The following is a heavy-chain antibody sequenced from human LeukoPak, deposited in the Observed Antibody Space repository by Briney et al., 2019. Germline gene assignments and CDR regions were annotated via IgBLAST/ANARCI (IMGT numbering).Heavy chain of an antibody. J-gene: IGHJ3*02. D-gene: IGHD3-22*01. CDR1: GYTFTTYW. CDR2: IYSGDSDT. V-gene: IGHV5-51*01. CDR3: ARPRSRGYLDGAFDI. Sequence: GESLKISCKGSGYTFTTYWIGWVRQMPGRGLEWMGIIYSGDSDTRYSPSFQGQVTISADKSISTAYLQWSSLTASDTAIYYCARPRSRGYLDGAFDIWGQGTMVSVSS.